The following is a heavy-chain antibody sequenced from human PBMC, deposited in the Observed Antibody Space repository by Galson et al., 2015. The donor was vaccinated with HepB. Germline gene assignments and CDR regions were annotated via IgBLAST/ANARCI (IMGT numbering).Heavy chain of an antibody. CDR1: GFTFSTYG. D-gene: IGHD6-19*01. CDR3: ARVKARSAQSSGLYHAFGI. J-gene: IGHJ3*02. V-gene: IGHV3-66*01. CDR2: LYSDGRT. Sequence: SLRLSCAASGFTFSTYGMSWVRQAPGKGLEWVSFLYSDGRTSYADSVKGRFTISRDNSMNTLYLQMNSLRPEDTAIYSCARVKARSAQSSGLYHAFGIWGQGTVVTVSS.